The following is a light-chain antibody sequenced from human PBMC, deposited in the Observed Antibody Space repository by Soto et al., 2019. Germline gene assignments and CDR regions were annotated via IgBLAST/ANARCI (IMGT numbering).Light chain of an antibody. Sequence: QSVLTQPASVSGSPAQSLTMSCTGTISDVFNYNYVSWYQQYPGKAPKLMIYDDSTGPAAVSDRFSGAKSADTDFPTLSGLRAEDEADSYRGSYTDSSTYVFGTGTKVIVL. V-gene: IGLV2-14*03. CDR1: ISDVFNYNY. J-gene: IGLJ1*01. CDR2: DDS. CDR3: GSYTDSSTYV.